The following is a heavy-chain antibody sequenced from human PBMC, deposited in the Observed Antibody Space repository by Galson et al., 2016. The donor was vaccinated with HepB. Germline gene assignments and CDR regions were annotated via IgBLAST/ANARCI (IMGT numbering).Heavy chain of an antibody. CDR3: TRGGYLLGWFDP. V-gene: IGHV1-2*06. J-gene: IGHJ5*02. D-gene: IGHD2-15*01. CDR1: GYTFTGYY. Sequence: SVKVSCKASGYTFTGYYMHWVRQAPGQGLEWMGRINPNSGGTNYAQKFQGRVTMTRDTSISTAYMELSRLRSDATAVYYCTRGGYLLGWFDPWGQGTLVTVSS. CDR2: INPNSGGT.